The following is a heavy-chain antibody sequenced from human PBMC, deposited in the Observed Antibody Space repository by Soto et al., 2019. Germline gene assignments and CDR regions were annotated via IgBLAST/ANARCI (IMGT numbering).Heavy chain of an antibody. J-gene: IGHJ5*02. V-gene: IGHV3-66*02. CDR2: IYSGGST. CDR3: ARGYSNLYNWFDP. CDR1: GFTVSSNY. Sequence: GGSLRLSCAASGFTVSSNYMSWVRQAPGKGLEWVSVIYSGGSTYYADSVKGRFTISRDNSKNTLYLQMNSLRAEDTAVYYCARGYSNLYNWFDPWGQGTLVTVSS. D-gene: IGHD4-4*01.